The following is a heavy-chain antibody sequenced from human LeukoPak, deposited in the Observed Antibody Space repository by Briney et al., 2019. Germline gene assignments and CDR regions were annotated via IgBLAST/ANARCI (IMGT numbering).Heavy chain of an antibody. V-gene: IGHV3-21*01. J-gene: IGHJ1*01. CDR1: GFTFGDYF. CDR2: ISGSSRHI. CDR3: ARGYCGGDCYGD. D-gene: IGHD2-21*02. Sequence: PGGSLRLSCAASGFTFGDYFMNWVRQAPGKGLEYVSSISGSSRHIYYADSVKGRFTLSRDNTKSSLYLQMNSLRVEDMAVYYCARGYCGGDCYGDWGQGTLVTVSS.